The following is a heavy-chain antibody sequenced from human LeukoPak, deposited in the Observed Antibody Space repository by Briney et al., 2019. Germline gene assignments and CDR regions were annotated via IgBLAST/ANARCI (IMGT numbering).Heavy chain of an antibody. CDR1: GGSISSGNW. Sequence: ASGTLSLTCAVSGGSISSGNWWSWVRQPPGKGLEWIGEVYHRGVTNFNPSLKSGVTISVDKSKNHFSLKLSSVTAADTAVYYCASRKYYDSTGYFDFWGQGTLVTVSS. V-gene: IGHV4-4*02. J-gene: IGHJ4*02. D-gene: IGHD3-22*01. CDR2: VYHRGVT. CDR3: ASRKYYDSTGYFDF.